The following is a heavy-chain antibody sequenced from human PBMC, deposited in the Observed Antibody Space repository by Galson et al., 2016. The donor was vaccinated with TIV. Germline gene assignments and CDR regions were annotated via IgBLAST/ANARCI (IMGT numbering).Heavy chain of an antibody. CDR1: GYNFRSYW. J-gene: IGHJ3*01. Sequence: QSGAEVKKPGESLKISCKDSGYNFRSYWIAWVRQMPGKGFEWQGIIFPNDSDIRYSPYFRGLVTMSADKSTSTAYLQCSSLKASDTAMYYCARMSLLGALDVWGQGTMVIVSS. V-gene: IGHV5-51*03. D-gene: IGHD3-16*01. CDR2: IFPNDSDI. CDR3: ARMSLLGALDV.